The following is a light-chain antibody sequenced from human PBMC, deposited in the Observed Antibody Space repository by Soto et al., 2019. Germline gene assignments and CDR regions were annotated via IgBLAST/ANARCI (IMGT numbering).Light chain of an antibody. Sequence: EVVLTQSPRTLSLSPGERATLSCRASQSVSSSYLAWYQQTPGQAPRLLIYGASSRATGIPDRFSGSGSGTDFTLTISRLEAEDFAVYYCQQYGSSAWTFGQGTKVDI. CDR2: GAS. J-gene: IGKJ1*01. CDR1: QSVSSSY. CDR3: QQYGSSAWT. V-gene: IGKV3-20*01.